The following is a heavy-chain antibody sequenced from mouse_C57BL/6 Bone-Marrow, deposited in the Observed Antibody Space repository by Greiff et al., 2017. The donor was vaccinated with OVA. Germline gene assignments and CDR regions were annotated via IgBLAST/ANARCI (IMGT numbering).Heavy chain of an antibody. CDR1: GYTFTSYG. CDR2: IYPRSGDT. Sequence: QVQLQQSGAELARPGASVKLSCKASGYTFTSYGMSWVKQRPGQGLEWIGDIYPRSGDTYYNEKFKGKATLTADKSSSTACMELRSLTSEDSAVYVGERWVYYGNCGFAYWGQGTLVTVSA. J-gene: IGHJ3*01. V-gene: IGHV1-81*01. CDR3: ERWVYYGNCGFAY. D-gene: IGHD2-1*01.